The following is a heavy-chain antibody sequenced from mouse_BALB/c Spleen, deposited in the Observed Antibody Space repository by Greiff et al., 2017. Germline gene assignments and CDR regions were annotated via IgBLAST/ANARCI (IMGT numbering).Heavy chain of an antibody. Sequence: VKLQESGPGLVAPSQSLSITCTVSGFSLTGYGVNWVRQPPGKGLEWLGMIWGDGSTDYNSALKSRLSISKDNSKSQVFLKMNSLQTDDTARYYCARESPYGNYAMDYWGQGTSVTVSS. CDR2: IWGDGST. D-gene: IGHD2-1*01. J-gene: IGHJ4*01. V-gene: IGHV2-6-7*01. CDR3: ARESPYGNYAMDY. CDR1: GFSLTGYG.